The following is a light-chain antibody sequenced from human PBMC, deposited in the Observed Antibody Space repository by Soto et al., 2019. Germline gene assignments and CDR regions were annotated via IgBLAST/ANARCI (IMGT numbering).Light chain of an antibody. Sequence: EIVMTQSPATLSVSPGERVTLSCRASQSVSAYLAWYLQKPGPAPRLLIYGASTRATGIPARFSGSGSGTEFTLTISSLQSEDSAVYHCQQYSDWPLVTFGGGTKVES. CDR1: QSVSAY. V-gene: IGKV3-15*01. J-gene: IGKJ4*01. CDR3: QQYSDWPLVT. CDR2: GAS.